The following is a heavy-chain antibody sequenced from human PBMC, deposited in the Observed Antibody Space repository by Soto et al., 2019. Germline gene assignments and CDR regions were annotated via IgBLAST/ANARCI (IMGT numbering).Heavy chain of an antibody. CDR1: GYTFTSYA. CDR3: ARGVLKGAAAGTVDY. CDR2: INAGNGNT. V-gene: IGHV1-3*01. J-gene: IGHJ4*02. Sequence: ASVKVSCKASGYTFTSYAMHWVRQAPGQRLEWMGWINAGNGNTKYSQKFQGRVTITRDTSASTAYMELSSLRSEDTAVYYCARGVLKGAAAGTVDYWGQGTLVTVSS. D-gene: IGHD6-13*01.